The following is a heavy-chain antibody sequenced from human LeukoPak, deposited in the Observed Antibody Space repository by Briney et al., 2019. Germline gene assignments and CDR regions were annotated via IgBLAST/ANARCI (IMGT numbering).Heavy chain of an antibody. V-gene: IGHV3-30*04. Sequence: PGRSLRLSCAVSRFTFSNYAMNWVRQAPGKGLEWVAVISYDGSNKYYADSVKGRFTISRDNSKNTLYLQMNSLRAEDTAVYYCARVGDYYGSGSSLDYGMDVWGQGTTVTVSS. CDR2: ISYDGSNK. CDR3: ARVGDYYGSGSSLDYGMDV. J-gene: IGHJ6*02. D-gene: IGHD3-10*01. CDR1: RFTFSNYA.